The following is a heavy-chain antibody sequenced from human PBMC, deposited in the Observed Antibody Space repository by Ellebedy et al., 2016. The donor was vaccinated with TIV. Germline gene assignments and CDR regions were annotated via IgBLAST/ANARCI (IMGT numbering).Heavy chain of an antibody. J-gene: IGHJ6*02. Sequence: GESLKISCAASGFTFSSYGMHWVRQAPGKGLEWVAVISYDGSNKYYADSVKGRFTISRDNSKNTRYLQMNSLRAEDTAVYYCAKDRSTVTTDHYYYYYGMDVWGQGTTVTVSS. CDR1: GFTFSSYG. D-gene: IGHD4-17*01. CDR2: ISYDGSNK. V-gene: IGHV3-30*18. CDR3: AKDRSTVTTDHYYYYYGMDV.